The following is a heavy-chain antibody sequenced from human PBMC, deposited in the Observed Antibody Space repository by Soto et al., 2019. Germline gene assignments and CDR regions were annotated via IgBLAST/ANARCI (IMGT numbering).Heavy chain of an antibody. CDR3: AREGYCSSGSCAVYSPDFCGMDF. J-gene: IGHJ6*02. V-gene: IGHV1-18*01. CDR2: ISGDSVNT. CDR1: GYNFTTYG. Sequence: ASVKVSCKAAGYNFTTYGISWVRQAPGQGLEWMGWISGDSVNTKSAPKLQDRITMTRDTFTSTVYMELWSLTSDDTALYYCAREGYCSSGSCAVYSPDFCGMDFWGQGTAVTVS. D-gene: IGHD2-15*01.